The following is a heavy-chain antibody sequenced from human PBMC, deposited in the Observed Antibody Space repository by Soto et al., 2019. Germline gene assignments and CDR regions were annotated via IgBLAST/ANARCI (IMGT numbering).Heavy chain of an antibody. Sequence: SVKVSCKASGGTFSSYSISWVLQAPGQGLEWMGGIIPIFGTANYAQKFQGRVTITADESTSTAYMELSSLRSEDTAVYYCAREGGTLRGTFDYWGQGTLVTVSS. J-gene: IGHJ4*02. D-gene: IGHD1-7*01. V-gene: IGHV1-69*13. CDR1: GGTFSSYS. CDR2: IIPIFGTA. CDR3: AREGGTLRGTFDY.